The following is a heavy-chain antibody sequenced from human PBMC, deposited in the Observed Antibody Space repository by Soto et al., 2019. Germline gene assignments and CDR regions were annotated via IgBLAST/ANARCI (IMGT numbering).Heavy chain of an antibody. J-gene: IGHJ6*02. V-gene: IGHV4-4*02. CDR2: IYHSGST. D-gene: IGHD3-3*01. Sequence: PSETLSLTCAVSGGSISSSNWWSWVRQPPGKGLEWIGEIYHSGSTNYNPSLKSRVTISVDKSKNQFSLKLSSVTAADTAVYYCARDNLGFLSYYGMDVWGQGTTVT. CDR1: GGSISSSNW. CDR3: ARDNLGFLSYYGMDV.